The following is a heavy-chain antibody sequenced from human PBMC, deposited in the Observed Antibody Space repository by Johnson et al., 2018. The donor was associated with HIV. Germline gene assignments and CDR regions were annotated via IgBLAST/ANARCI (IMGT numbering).Heavy chain of an antibody. V-gene: IGHV3-66*04. D-gene: IGHD6-19*01. CDR2: IYSGGST. CDR3: TRQQYSSGWYGNAFDI. J-gene: IGHJ3*02. Sequence: VQLVESGGGLVQPGGSLRLSYAASGFTVSSNYMSWVRQAPGKGLEWVSVIYSGGSTYNADSVKGRFTISRDNSKNTLYLQMNSLRAEDTAVYYCTRQQYSSGWYGNAFDIWGQGTMVTVSS. CDR1: GFTVSSNY.